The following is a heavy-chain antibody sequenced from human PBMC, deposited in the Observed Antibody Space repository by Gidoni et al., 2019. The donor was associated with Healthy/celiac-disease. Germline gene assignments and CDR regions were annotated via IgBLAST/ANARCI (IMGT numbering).Heavy chain of an antibody. D-gene: IGHD6-19*01. CDR3: ARGDSSGWSVLYYFDY. CDR1: GFTFSSYA. J-gene: IGHJ4*02. Sequence: AASGFTFSSYAMHWVRQAPGKGLEWVAVISYDGSNKYYADSVKGRFTISRDNSKNTLYLQMNSLRAEDTAVYYCARGDSSGWSVLYYFDYWGQGTLVTVSS. CDR2: ISYDGSNK. V-gene: IGHV3-30-3*01.